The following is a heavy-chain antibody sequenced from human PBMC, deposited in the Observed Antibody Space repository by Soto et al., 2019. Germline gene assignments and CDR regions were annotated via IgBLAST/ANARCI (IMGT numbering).Heavy chain of an antibody. CDR1: GYTLTELS. CDR3: ATDRGGSYYRLDGFDI. V-gene: IGHV1-24*01. D-gene: IGHD1-26*01. CDR2: FDPEDGET. Sequence: ASVKVSCKVSGYTLTELSMHWVRQAPGKGLEWMGGFDPEDGETIYAQKFQGRVTMTEDTSTDTAYMEMSSLRSEDTAVYYCATDRGGSYYRLDGFDIWGQGTMVTVSS. J-gene: IGHJ3*02.